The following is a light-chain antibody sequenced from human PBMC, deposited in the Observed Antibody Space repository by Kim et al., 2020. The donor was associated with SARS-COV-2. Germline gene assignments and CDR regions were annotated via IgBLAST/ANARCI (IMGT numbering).Light chain of an antibody. Sequence: LSPGERAHLSCRASQTVSNYLAWYQQKPGQAPRLLIYDASNRATGVPDRFSGSGSGTDFTLTISALEPEDFAVYYCQQRSNWPPNTFGQGTKLEI. V-gene: IGKV3-11*01. CDR1: QTVSNY. J-gene: IGKJ2*01. CDR3: QQRSNWPPNT. CDR2: DAS.